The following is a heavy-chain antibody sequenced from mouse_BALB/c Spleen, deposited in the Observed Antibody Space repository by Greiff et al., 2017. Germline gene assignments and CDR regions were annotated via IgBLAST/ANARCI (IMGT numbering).Heavy chain of an antibody. CDR3: ARSPPGYAMDY. CDR2: INPGSGGT. V-gene: IGHV1-54*01. CDR1: GYAFTNYL. Sequence: VQLQQSGAELVRPGTSVKVSCKASGYAFTNYLIEWVKQRPGQGLEWIGVINPGSGGTNYNEKFKGKATLTADKSSSTAYMQLSSLTSDDSAVYFCARSPPGYAMDYWGQGTSVTVSS. J-gene: IGHJ4*01.